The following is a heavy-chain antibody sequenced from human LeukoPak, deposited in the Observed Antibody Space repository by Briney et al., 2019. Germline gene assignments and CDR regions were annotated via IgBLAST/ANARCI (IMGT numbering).Heavy chain of an antibody. D-gene: IGHD3-10*01. CDR3: ASLDPTMVRGRTNIY. CDR1: GFTFSSYE. Sequence: PGGSLRLSCAASGFTFSSYEMNWVRQAPGKGLEWVSSISSSSSYVYYADSVKGRFTISRDNAKNSLYLQMNSLRAEDTAVYYCASLDPTMVRGRTNIYWGQGTLVTVSS. J-gene: IGHJ4*02. CDR2: ISSSSSYV. V-gene: IGHV3-21*01.